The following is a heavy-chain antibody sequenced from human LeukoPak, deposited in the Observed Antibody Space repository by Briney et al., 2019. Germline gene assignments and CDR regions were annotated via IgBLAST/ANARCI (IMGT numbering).Heavy chain of an antibody. Sequence: GGSLRLSCEASGFTFSSYWMSWVRQAPGKGLEWVANIKQDGSEKYYVDSVKGRFTISRDNAKNSLYLQMNSLRAEDTALYSCARGYRDYWGQGTLVTVSS. V-gene: IGHV3-7*01. D-gene: IGHD1-14*01. J-gene: IGHJ4*02. CDR1: GFTFSSYW. CDR3: ARGYRDY. CDR2: IKQDGSEK.